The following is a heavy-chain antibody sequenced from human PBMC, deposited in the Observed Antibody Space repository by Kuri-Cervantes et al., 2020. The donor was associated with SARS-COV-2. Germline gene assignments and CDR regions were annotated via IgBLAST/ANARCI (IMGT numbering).Heavy chain of an antibody. J-gene: IGHJ4*02. Sequence: VKVSCKASGYTFTSYYMHWVRQAPGQGLEWTEIINPSCGSTSYAQKFQGRVTMTRDTSTSTVYMELSSLGSEDTAVYYCARGYDSSGYYYDYWGQGTLVTVSS. CDR2: INPSCGST. V-gene: IGHV1-46*01. CDR1: GYTFTSYY. D-gene: IGHD3-22*01. CDR3: ARGYDSSGYYYDY.